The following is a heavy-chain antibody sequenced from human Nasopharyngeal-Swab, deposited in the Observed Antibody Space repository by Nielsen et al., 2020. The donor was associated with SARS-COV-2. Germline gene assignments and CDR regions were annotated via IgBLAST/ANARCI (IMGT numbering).Heavy chain of an antibody. V-gene: IGHV1-69*13. CDR3: ASTPYSSGWYGPRSANYGMDV. Sequence: SVKVSCKASGGTFSSYAISWVRQAPGQGLEWMGGIIPIFGTANYAQKFQGRVTITAHESTSTAYMELSSLRSEDTAVYYCASTPYSSGWYGPRSANYGMDVWGQGTTVTVSS. J-gene: IGHJ6*02. CDR1: GGTFSSYA. CDR2: IIPIFGTA. D-gene: IGHD6-19*01.